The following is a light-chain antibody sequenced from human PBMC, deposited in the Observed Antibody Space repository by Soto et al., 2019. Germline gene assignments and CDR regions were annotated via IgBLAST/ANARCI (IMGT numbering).Light chain of an antibody. CDR3: QSYDSSLSAPYV. CDR2: GNN. Sequence: QSVLTQPPSVSGAPGQRVTISCTGSSSNIGAGYGVHWYQHLPGTAPKLLIYGNNNRPSGVPDRFSASKSGPSASLAITGLQADDEADYYCQSYDSSLSAPYVFGTGNKLTVL. CDR1: SSNIGAGYG. V-gene: IGLV1-40*01. J-gene: IGLJ1*01.